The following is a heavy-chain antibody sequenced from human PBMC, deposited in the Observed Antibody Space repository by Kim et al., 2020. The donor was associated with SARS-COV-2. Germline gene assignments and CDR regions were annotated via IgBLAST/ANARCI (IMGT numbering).Heavy chain of an antibody. J-gene: IGHJ4*02. V-gene: IGHV1-18*01. Sequence: ASVKVSCKASGYTFTKYGISWVRQAPGQGPEWMGWISTYNGNTNYAQKLQGRVTMTSDTSTTTAYMELRSLRSDDTAVYYCARATYGDYRGSFDYWGQGT. D-gene: IGHD4-17*01. CDR1: GYTFTKYG. CDR2: ISTYNGNT. CDR3: ARATYGDYRGSFDY.